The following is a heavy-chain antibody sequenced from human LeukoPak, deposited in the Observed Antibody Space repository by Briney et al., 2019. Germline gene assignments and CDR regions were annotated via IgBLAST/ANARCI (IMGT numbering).Heavy chain of an antibody. Sequence: GASVKVSCKASGYTFTSYYMHWVRQAPGQGLEWMGIINPSGGSTSYAQKFQGRVTMTRDTSTSTAYMELSSLRSEDTAVYYCATDHGSGWTHDAFDIWGQGTMVTVSS. CDR2: INPSGGST. J-gene: IGHJ3*02. V-gene: IGHV1-46*01. CDR1: GYTFTSYY. CDR3: ATDHGSGWTHDAFDI. D-gene: IGHD6-19*01.